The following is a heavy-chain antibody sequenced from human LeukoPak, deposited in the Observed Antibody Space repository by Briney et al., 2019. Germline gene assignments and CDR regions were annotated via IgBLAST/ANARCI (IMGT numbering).Heavy chain of an antibody. CDR3: ARDYYYNSGRFDY. CDR1: GFTFSTYE. V-gene: IGHV3-48*03. D-gene: IGHD3-10*01. J-gene: IGHJ4*02. CDR2: ISSSGSTI. Sequence: QPGGSLRLFCAASGFTFSTYEMNWVREAPGEGVEGVSYISSSGSTIYHADSLKGRFTISRDNAKNSLYLQMNSLRAEDTAVYYCARDYYYNSGRFDYWGQGTVVTVSS.